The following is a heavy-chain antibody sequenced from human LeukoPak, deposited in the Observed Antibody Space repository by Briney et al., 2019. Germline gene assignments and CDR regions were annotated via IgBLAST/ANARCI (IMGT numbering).Heavy chain of an antibody. Sequence: ASVKVSCKASGYTFTSYYMHWVRQAPGQGLEWMGILKPSGGSTSYAQKFQGRVTMTRDMSTSTVYMELSSLRSEDTAVYYCARDRGKGYTMIVVARYYFDYWGQGTLVTVSS. CDR2: LKPSGGST. CDR1: GYTFTSYY. D-gene: IGHD3-22*01. CDR3: ARDRGKGYTMIVVARYYFDY. J-gene: IGHJ4*02. V-gene: IGHV1-46*01.